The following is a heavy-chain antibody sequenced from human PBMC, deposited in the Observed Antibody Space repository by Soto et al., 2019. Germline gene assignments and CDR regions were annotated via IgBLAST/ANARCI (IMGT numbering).Heavy chain of an antibody. V-gene: IGHV3-33*01. D-gene: IGHD3-9*01. J-gene: IGHJ3*02. CDR3: ATGSRTGAFDT. Sequence: QVQLVESGGGVVQPGRSLRLSCAASGFTFSYYVMHWVRQAPGKGLEWVAVIYFDGSDKYYADSVKGRFTISRDNSKNTVYLQMVSLRAEDTAVYYCATGSRTGAFDTWGQGTXXXVS. CDR2: IYFDGSDK. CDR1: GFTFSYYV.